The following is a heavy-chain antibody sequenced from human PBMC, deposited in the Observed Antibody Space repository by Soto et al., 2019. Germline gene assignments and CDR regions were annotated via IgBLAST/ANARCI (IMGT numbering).Heavy chain of an antibody. J-gene: IGHJ6*02. CDR3: ARRPDIVVVPADIMYYYYGMDV. CDR1: GGSISSSNW. V-gene: IGHV4-4*02. D-gene: IGHD2-2*02. Sequence: QVQLQESGPGLVKPSGTLSLTCAVSGGSISSSNWWSWVRQPPGKGLEWIREIHHSGSTNYNPALRSGVTVSVDKSKNKFSLKLSAVTAADTAVYYCARRPDIVVVPADIMYYYYGMDVWGQGSTVTVSS. CDR2: IHHSGST.